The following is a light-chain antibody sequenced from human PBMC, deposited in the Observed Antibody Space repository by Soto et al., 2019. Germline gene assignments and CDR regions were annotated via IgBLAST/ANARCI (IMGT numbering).Light chain of an antibody. V-gene: IGKV3-15*01. CDR2: GAS. CDR1: QSVSSN. CDR3: QQYNNLWT. Sequence: EIVMTQSPATLSVSPGERATLSCRASQSVSSNLAWYQQKPGQAPRLLIYGASNRATGIPARFSGSGSGTEFTLTISSLQSEDFAVYYCQQYNNLWTFGQGTKVEIK. J-gene: IGKJ1*01.